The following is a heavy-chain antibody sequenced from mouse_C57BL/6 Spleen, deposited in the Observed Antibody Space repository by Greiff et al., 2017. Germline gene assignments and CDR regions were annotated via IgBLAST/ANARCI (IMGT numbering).Heavy chain of an antibody. Sequence: VKLQQPGTELVKPGASVKLSCKASGYTFTSYWMHWVKQRPGQGLEWIGNINPSNGGTNYNDKFKRKATLTVDTSSSTAYIQHSSRPSDDSAVYYCARSITTVVATSAMDYWGQGTSVTVSS. J-gene: IGHJ4*01. CDR2: INPSNGGT. V-gene: IGHV1-53*01. CDR3: ARSITTVVATSAMDY. D-gene: IGHD1-1*01. CDR1: GYTFTSYW.